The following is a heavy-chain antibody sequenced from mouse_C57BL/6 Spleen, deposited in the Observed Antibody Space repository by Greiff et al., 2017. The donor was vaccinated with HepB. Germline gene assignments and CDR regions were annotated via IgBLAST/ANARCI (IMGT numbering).Heavy chain of an antibody. Sequence: QVQLQQPGAELVKPGASVKLSCKASGYTFTSYWMQWVKQRPGQGLEWIGEIDPSDSYTNYNQKFKGKATLTVDTSSSTAYMQLSSLTSEDSAVYYCARRGYYGNGGYYAMDYWGQGTSVTVSS. J-gene: IGHJ4*01. CDR3: ARRGYYGNGGYYAMDY. V-gene: IGHV1-50*01. D-gene: IGHD2-1*01. CDR2: IDPSDSYT. CDR1: GYTFTSYW.